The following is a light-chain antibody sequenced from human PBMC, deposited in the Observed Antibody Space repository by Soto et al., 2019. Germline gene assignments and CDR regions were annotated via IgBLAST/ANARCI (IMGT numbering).Light chain of an antibody. Sequence: EILLTQSPSTLALSPGERATLSCRASQSVSSYLAWYQQKPGQAPRLLIYDASNRATGIPARFSGSGSGTDFTLTISSLEPEDFAVYYCQQYASSTLLTFGGGTKVDI. V-gene: IGKV3-11*01. CDR2: DAS. J-gene: IGKJ4*01. CDR1: QSVSSY. CDR3: QQYASSTLLT.